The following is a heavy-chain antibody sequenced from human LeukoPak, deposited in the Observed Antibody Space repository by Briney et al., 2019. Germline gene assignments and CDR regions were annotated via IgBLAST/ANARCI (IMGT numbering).Heavy chain of an antibody. CDR2: INPNSGGT. CDR1: GYTFTGYY. D-gene: IGHD5-18*01. V-gene: IGHV1-2*02. J-gene: IGHJ5*02. Sequence: GASVKVSCKASGYTFTGYYMHWVRQAPGQGLEWMGWINPNSGGTNYAQKFQGRVTMTRDTSISTAYMELSRLRSDDTAVYYCARVDPLWGYSYGGTDSGDWFDPWGQGTLVTVSS. CDR3: ARVDPLWGYSYGGTDSGDWFDP.